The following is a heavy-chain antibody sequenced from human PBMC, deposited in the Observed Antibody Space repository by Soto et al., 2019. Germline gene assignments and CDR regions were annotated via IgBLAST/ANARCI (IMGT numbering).Heavy chain of an antibody. V-gene: IGHV3-33*01. J-gene: IGHJ5*02. D-gene: IGHD6-19*01. CDR1: GFTFSSYG. Sequence: GGSLRLSCAASGFTFSSYGMHWVRQAPGKGLEWVAVIWYDGSNKYYADSVKGRFTISRDNSKNTLYLQMNSLRAEDTAVYYCARDFSRGWNKNWFDPWGQGTLVTVSS. CDR3: ARDFSRGWNKNWFDP. CDR2: IWYDGSNK.